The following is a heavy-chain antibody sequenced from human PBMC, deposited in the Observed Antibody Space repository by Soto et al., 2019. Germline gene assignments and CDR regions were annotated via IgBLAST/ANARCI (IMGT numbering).Heavy chain of an antibody. Sequence: EVQLVESGGGLVKPGGSLRLSCAASGFTFSDFGMHWVRQAPGKGLEWVSYVSSRSNQIYYADSVQGRFTISRDNAKNSLYLQLTSLRGDGTAVYYCARVGRGHSFDIWGQGTMVTVSS. CDR3: ARVGRGHSFDI. CDR2: VSSRSNQI. CDR1: GFTFSDFG. D-gene: IGHD3-10*01. J-gene: IGHJ3*02. V-gene: IGHV3-21*01.